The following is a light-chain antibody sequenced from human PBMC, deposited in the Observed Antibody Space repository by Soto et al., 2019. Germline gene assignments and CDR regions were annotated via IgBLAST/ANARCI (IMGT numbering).Light chain of an antibody. J-gene: IGKJ1*01. CDR1: QGISNY. CDR3: QKYNSAPRT. V-gene: IGKV1-27*01. Sequence: DLQMTQSPSSLSASVGDRVTITCRASQGISNYLAWYQQKPGKVPKLLIYAASTLQSGVLSRFSGSGSGTDFTLTISSLQPEDVATYYCQKYNSAPRTFGQGTKVEIK. CDR2: AAS.